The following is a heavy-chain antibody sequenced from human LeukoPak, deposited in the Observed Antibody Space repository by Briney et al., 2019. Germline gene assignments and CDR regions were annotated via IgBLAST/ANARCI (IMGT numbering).Heavy chain of an antibody. V-gene: IGHV3-21*01. J-gene: IGHJ4*02. CDR2: ISGGGSI. CDR3: ARDNSGWSRDY. D-gene: IGHD6-19*01. Sequence: GGSLRLSCVASGFTFSSSSMSWVRQAPGKGLEWVSSISGGGSIYAESVKGRFTISRDTAKNSVYLQMNSLRVEDSALYYCARDNSGWSRDYWGQGTLVTVSA. CDR1: GFTFSSSS.